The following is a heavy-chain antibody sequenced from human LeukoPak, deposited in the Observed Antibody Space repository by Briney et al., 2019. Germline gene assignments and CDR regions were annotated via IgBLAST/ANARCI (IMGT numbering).Heavy chain of an antibody. V-gene: IGHV3-9*01. CDR1: GFTFDDYA. J-gene: IGHJ6*02. CDR3: AGGFGQAYYYYYGMDV. CDR2: ISWNSGSI. D-gene: IGHD3-16*01. Sequence: PGRSLRLSCAASGFTFDDYAMHWVRQAPGKGLEWVSGISWNSGSIGYADSVKGRFTISRDNAKNSLYLQMNSLTAEDTALYYCAGGFGQAYYYYYGMDVWGQGTTVTVSS.